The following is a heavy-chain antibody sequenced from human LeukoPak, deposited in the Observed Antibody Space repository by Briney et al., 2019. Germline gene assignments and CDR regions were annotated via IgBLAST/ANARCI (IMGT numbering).Heavy chain of an antibody. Sequence: PARSLRLPCAASGFTFSSYGMHWVRQAPGKGLEWLAVISCDGSNKYYADSVKGRFTISRDNSKNTLYLQMNSLRAEDAVVYCCARDSGEWLPNDAFDIWGQGKMVTVSS. CDR1: GFTFSSYG. D-gene: IGHD6-19*01. V-gene: IGHV3-30*03. J-gene: IGHJ3*02. CDR2: ISCDGSNK. CDR3: ARDSGEWLPNDAFDI.